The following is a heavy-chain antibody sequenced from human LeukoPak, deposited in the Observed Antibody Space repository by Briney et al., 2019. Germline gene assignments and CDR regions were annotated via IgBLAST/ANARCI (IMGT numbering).Heavy chain of an antibody. CDR1: GGSISSYY. CDR2: IYTSGST. J-gene: IGHJ4*02. D-gene: IGHD6-13*01. CDR3: ARDRQQLVRGDYFDY. V-gene: IGHV4-4*07. Sequence: SETLSLTCTVSGGSISSYYWSWIRQPAGKGLEWIGRIYTSGSTNYNPSLKSRVTMSVDTSKNQFSLKLSSVTAADTAVYYCARDRQQLVRGDYFDYWGQGTLVTVSS.